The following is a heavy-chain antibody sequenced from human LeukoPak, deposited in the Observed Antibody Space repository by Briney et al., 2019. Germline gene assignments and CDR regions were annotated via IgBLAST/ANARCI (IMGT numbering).Heavy chain of an antibody. Sequence: GGSLRLSCSASGFTFSTYWMSWVRQAPGKGLVWVSRINNDGSSASYVDSVKGRFTISRDNAKNTLFLQMNSLRAEDTAVYYCARRGTGHGMDVWGQGTTVIVSS. J-gene: IGHJ6*02. CDR2: INNDGSSA. CDR1: GFTFSTYW. D-gene: IGHD1-1*01. CDR3: ARRGTGHGMDV. V-gene: IGHV3-74*01.